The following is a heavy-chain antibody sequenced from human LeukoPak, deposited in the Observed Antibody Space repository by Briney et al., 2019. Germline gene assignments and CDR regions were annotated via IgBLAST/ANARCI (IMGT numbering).Heavy chain of an antibody. CDR2: IIPIFGTA. V-gene: IGHV1-69*13. CDR1: GGTFSSYA. CDR3: ARGGYCSGGSCLYNWFDP. D-gene: IGHD2-15*01. J-gene: IGHJ5*02. Sequence: GASVKVSCKASGGTFSSYAISWVRQAPGQGLEWMGGIIPIFGTANYAQKFQGRVTITADESTSTAYMELSSLRSEDTAVYYYARGGYCSGGSCLYNWFDPWGQGTLVTVSS.